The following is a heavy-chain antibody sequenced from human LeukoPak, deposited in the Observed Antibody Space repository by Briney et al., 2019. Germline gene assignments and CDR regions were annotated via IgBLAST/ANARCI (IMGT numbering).Heavy chain of an antibody. Sequence: SETLSLTCTVSGGSINSYYWSWIRQPPGKGLERIGYIYYSGSTNYNPSLKSRVTIPVDTSNNKFSLKLTSLTAADTAVYYCVRHLSAGRPAFDIWGQGTMVTVSS. D-gene: IGHD2-15*01. CDR1: GGSINSYY. V-gene: IGHV4-59*08. CDR2: IYYSGST. J-gene: IGHJ3*02. CDR3: VRHLSAGRPAFDI.